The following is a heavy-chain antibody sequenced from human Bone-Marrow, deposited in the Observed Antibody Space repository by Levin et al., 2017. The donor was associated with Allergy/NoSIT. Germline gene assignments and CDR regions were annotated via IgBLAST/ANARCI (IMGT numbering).Heavy chain of an antibody. CDR3: ARDGDCASGSCYGY. Sequence: GGSLRLSCEASGFDLTDYYMSWIRQTPGKRLEWIAYISTRSSYINYADSVKGRFTISRDNDRNLLFLQMNSLRAEDTAVYYCARDGDCASGSCYGYWGQGTLVNVSS. CDR2: ISTRSSYI. CDR1: GFDLTDYY. V-gene: IGHV3-11*05. J-gene: IGHJ4*02. D-gene: IGHD2-2*01.